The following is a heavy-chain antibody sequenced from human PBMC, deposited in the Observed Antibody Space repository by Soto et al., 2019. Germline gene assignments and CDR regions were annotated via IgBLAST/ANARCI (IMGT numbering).Heavy chain of an antibody. CDR1: GFTFSSYA. V-gene: IGHV3-23*01. J-gene: IGHJ4*02. CDR2: ISGSGGST. CDR3: AKDPSLFAFVVVPADYFDY. D-gene: IGHD2-2*01. Sequence: GGSLRLSCAASGFTFSSYAMSWVRQAPGKGLEWVSAISGSGGSTYYADSVKGRFTISRDNSKNTLYLQMNSLRAEDTAVYYCAKDPSLFAFVVVPADYFDYWGQGTLVTVSS.